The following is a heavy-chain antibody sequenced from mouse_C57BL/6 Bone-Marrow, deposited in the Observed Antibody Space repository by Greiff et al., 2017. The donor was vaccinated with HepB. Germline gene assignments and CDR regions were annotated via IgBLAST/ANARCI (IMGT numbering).Heavy chain of an antibody. J-gene: IGHJ4*01. CDR2: SYPGDGDT. CDR3: APEGYYAMDY. V-gene: IGHV1-82*01. Sequence: QVQLQQSGPELVKPGASVKISCKASGYAFSSSWMNWVKQRPGKGLEWIGRSYPGDGDTNYNGKFKGKATLNADKSSSTAYMQLSSLKSEDTAVYFCAPEGYYAMDYWGKGTTVTVSS. CDR1: GYAFSSSW.